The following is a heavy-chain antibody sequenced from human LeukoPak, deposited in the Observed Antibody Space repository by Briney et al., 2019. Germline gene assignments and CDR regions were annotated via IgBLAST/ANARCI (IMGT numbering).Heavy chain of an antibody. J-gene: IGHJ4*02. CDR2: IYYSGST. CDR1: GGSISSYY. V-gene: IGHV4-59*01. CDR3: ARAEWELGGGLFDY. D-gene: IGHD1-26*01. Sequence: SETLSLTCTVSGGSISSYYWSWIRQPPGKGLEWIGYIYYSGSTNYNPSLKSRVTISVDTSKNQFPLKLSSVTAADTAVYYCARAEWELGGGLFDYWGQGTLVTVSS.